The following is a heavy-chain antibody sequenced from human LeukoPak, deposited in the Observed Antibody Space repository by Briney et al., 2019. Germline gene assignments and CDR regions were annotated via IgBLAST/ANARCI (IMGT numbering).Heavy chain of an antibody. J-gene: IGHJ6*02. CDR1: GYTFTSYG. D-gene: IGHD6-13*01. CDR3: AREWGIAAAATYYYYGMDV. Sequence: ASVKVSCKASGYTFTSYGISWVRQAPGRGLEWMGWISAYNGNTNYAQKLQGRVTMTTDTSTSTAYMELRSLRSDDTAVYYCAREWGIAAAATYYYYGMDVWGQGTTVTVSS. V-gene: IGHV1-18*01. CDR2: ISAYNGNT.